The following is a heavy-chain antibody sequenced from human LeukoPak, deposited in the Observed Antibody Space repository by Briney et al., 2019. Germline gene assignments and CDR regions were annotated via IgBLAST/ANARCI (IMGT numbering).Heavy chain of an antibody. Sequence: PPGGSLRLSCAASGFTFTTFWMTWVRQAPGKGLEWVANISPDGSDKYYVDSVKGRFTISRDNAKDSLFLQMNSLRVDDTAMYFCTRVGVGGYWGQGTLVTVSS. J-gene: IGHJ4*02. CDR2: ISPDGSDK. CDR3: TRVGVGGY. D-gene: IGHD3-16*01. CDR1: GFTFTTFW. V-gene: IGHV3-7*01.